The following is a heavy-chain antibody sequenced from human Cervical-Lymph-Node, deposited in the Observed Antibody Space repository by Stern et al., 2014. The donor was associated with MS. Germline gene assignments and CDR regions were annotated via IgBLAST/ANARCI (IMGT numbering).Heavy chain of an antibody. V-gene: IGHV4-31*03. CDR1: GGSMNTGDYY. D-gene: IGHD3-22*01. CDR3: ARTLGDEDSSGFYYVSYFDP. J-gene: IGHJ5*02. Sequence: QVQLQESGPGLVKPSQTLSLTCTVSGGSMNTGDYYWNWIRQHPGKGLEWIGYVSYSRSTYYNPTLKSRVSISVDTSQNQFSLSLTSVTAADTAVYYCARTLGDEDSSGFYYVSYFDPWGQGTLVTVSS. CDR2: VSYSRST.